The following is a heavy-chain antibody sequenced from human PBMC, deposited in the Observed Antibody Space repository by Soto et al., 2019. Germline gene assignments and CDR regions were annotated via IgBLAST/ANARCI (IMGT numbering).Heavy chain of an antibody. CDR3: AREEVRGVPYYYYYGMDV. CDR2: ISYDGSNK. CDR1: GFTFSSYA. J-gene: IGHJ6*02. D-gene: IGHD3-10*01. V-gene: IGHV3-30-3*01. Sequence: QVQLVESGGGVVQPGRSLRLSCAASGFTFSSYAMHWVRQAPGKGLEWVAVISYDGSNKYYADSVKGRFTISRDNSKNTLYLQMNRLRAEDTAVYYCAREEVRGVPYYYYYGMDVWGQGTTVTVSS.